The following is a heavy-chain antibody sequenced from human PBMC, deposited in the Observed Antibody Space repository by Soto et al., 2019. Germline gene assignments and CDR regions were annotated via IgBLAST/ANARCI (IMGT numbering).Heavy chain of an antibody. D-gene: IGHD3-10*01. CDR2: IIPIPGIA. J-gene: IGHJ3*02. Sequence: SVKVSCKASGGTFSSYTISWVRQAPGQGLEWMGRIIPIPGIANYAQKFQGRVTITADKSTSTAYMELSSLRSEDTAVYYCARDAQLWFNAFDIWGQGKMVTVSS. CDR3: ARDAQLWFNAFDI. CDR1: GGTFSSYT. V-gene: IGHV1-69*04.